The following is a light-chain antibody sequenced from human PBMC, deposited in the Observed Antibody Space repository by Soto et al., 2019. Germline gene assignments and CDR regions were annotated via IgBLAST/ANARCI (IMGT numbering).Light chain of an antibody. CDR1: SGSVSTTYY. Sequence: QAVVTQEPSFSVSPGGTVTLTCGLTSGSVSTTYYPSWYHQPPGQAPRTLIYSTNIRSSGVPDRFSGSILGNKAALTITGAQADDESDYHCMLYMGGGLVVFGGGTKLTVL. V-gene: IGLV8-61*01. CDR2: STN. CDR3: MLYMGGGLVV. J-gene: IGLJ2*01.